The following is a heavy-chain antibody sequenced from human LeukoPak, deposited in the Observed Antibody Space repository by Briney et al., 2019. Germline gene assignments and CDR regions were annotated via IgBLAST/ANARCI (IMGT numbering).Heavy chain of an antibody. CDR3: AREQSGWLFDY. V-gene: IGHV3-7*01. CDR1: GFTFSSYW. CDR2: IKQDGSEK. J-gene: IGHJ4*02. D-gene: IGHD5-12*01. Sequence: PGGSLRLSCAASGFTFSSYWMSWVRQAPGKGLEWVANIKQDGSEKYYVDSVKGRFTISRDNAKNTLYLQMSSLRAEGTAVYYCAREQSGWLFDYWGRGTLVTVSS.